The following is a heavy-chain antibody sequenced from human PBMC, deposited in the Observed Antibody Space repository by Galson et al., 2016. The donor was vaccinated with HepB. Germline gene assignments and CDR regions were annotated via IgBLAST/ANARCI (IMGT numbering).Heavy chain of an antibody. D-gene: IGHD1-1*01. CDR1: GFIFSSYT. CDR3: ARDDPGSIHA. J-gene: IGHJ4*02. V-gene: IGHV3-21*04. CDR2: IDSSSGTI. Sequence: SLRLSCAASGFIFSSYTMNWVRQAPGKGLEWVSSIDSSSGTIYWADSLKGRFTISRDNSKNSLHLQMHSLRIEDSALYYCARDDPGSIHAWGQGTLVTVSS.